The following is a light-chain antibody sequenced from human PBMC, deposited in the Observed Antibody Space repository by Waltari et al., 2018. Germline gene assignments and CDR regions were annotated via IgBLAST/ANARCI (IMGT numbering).Light chain of an antibody. CDR1: SSNIGGNI. CDR3: VAWDDTLSGMV. J-gene: IGLJ3*02. V-gene: IGLV1-44*01. CDR2: SNG. Sequence: QSVLTQPPSASGTPGQRVTISCSGSSSNIGGNIVNWYRQVPGTAPKLLIHSNGLRPSGVPDRFSGSKSGTSASLAISVLQSENEADYYCVAWDDTLSGMVFGGGTKLTVL.